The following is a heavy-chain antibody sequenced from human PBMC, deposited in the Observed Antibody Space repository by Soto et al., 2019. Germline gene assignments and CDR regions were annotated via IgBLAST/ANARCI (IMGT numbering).Heavy chain of an antibody. CDR2: ISSNGGST. J-gene: IGHJ6*02. CDR3: NSGYSSGLDV. D-gene: IGHD5-18*01. CDR1: GFTFSSYA. Sequence: GGSLRLSCSASGFTFSSYAMHWVRQAPGKGLEYVSAISSNGGSTYYADSVKGRFIISRDNSKNTLYLQMSSLRAEDTAVYYCNSGYSSGLDVWGQGTTVPVSS. V-gene: IGHV3-64D*06.